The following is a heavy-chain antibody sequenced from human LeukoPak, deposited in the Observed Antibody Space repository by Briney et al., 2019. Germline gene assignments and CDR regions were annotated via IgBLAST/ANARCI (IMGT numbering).Heavy chain of an antibody. D-gene: IGHD5-24*01. CDR1: GGSISSYY. Sequence: SETLSLTCTVSGGSISSYYWSWIRQPPGKGLEWIGYIYYSGSTNYNPSLKSRVTISVDTSKNQFSLKLSSVTAADTAVYYCARRRDGYSQVIDYWGQGTLVTVSS. CDR3: ARRRDGYSQVIDY. J-gene: IGHJ4*02. V-gene: IGHV4-59*08. CDR2: IYYSGST.